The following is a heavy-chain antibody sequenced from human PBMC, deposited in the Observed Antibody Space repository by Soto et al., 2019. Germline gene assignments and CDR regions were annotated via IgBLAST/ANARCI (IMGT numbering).Heavy chain of an antibody. D-gene: IGHD6-6*01. CDR3: ARDPISARPFFDY. Sequence: SETLSLTCAVYGGSFSGYYWSWIRQPPGKGLEWIGEINHSGSTNYNPSLKSRVTISTDTSKNQFSLNLSSVTAADTAVYYCARDPISARPFFDYWGQGTLVTVSS. J-gene: IGHJ4*02. V-gene: IGHV4-34*01. CDR2: INHSGST. CDR1: GGSFSGYY.